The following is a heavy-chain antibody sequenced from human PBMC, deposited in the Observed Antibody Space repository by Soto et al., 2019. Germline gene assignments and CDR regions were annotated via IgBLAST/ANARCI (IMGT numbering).Heavy chain of an antibody. CDR2: LNEDGSFT. CDR1: ESPFSSYW. CDR3: AKDLVVVVPANITYSYGMDV. Sequence: PGGSLRLSCVASESPFSSYWMHWVRRTPGKGLVWVSRLNEDGSFTSYADPVKGRFTISRDNSKNTLYLQMNSLRVEDTAVYYCAKDLVVVVPANITYSYGMDVWGQGTTVTVSS. V-gene: IGHV3-74*01. D-gene: IGHD2-2*01. J-gene: IGHJ6*02.